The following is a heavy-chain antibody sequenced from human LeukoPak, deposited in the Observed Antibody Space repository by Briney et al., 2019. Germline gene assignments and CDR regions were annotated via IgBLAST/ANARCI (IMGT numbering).Heavy chain of an antibody. V-gene: IGHV1-2*02. CDR3: ARVNSNYYGSGSYHTVIDY. D-gene: IGHD3-10*01. CDR1: GYTFTGYY. J-gene: IGHJ4*02. Sequence: ASVKVSCKASGYTFTGYYMHWVRQAPGQGLEWMGWINPNSGGTNYAQTFQGRVTMTRDTSISTAYMELSRLRSDDTAVYYCARVNSNYYGSGSYHTVIDYWGQGTLVTVSS. CDR2: INPNSGGT.